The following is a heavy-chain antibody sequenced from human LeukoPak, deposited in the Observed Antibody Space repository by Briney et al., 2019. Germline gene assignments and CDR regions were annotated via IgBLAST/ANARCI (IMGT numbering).Heavy chain of an antibody. Sequence: SETLSLTCTVSGGYIGSYYWTWIRQPPGKGLEWIGYIYYSGSTNYNPSLKSRVTISVDTSKKQFSLNLSSVTAADTAVYYCARWVTASSIDYWGQGTLVTVSS. CDR1: GGYIGSYY. J-gene: IGHJ4*02. CDR3: ARWVTASSIDY. V-gene: IGHV4-59*08. CDR2: IYYSGST. D-gene: IGHD6-6*01.